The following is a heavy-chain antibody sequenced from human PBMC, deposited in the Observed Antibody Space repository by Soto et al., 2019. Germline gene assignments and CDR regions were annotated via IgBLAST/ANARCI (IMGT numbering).Heavy chain of an antibody. Sequence: QSVWSMRLSCAASGFTFSSYAMSWVRQAPGKGLEWVSAISGSGGSTYYADSVKGRFTISRDNSKNTLYLQMNSLRAEDTAVYYCAKDHTWRGLLWVGPWGPGT. CDR2: ISGSGGST. D-gene: IGHD3-10*01. V-gene: IGHV3-23*01. CDR3: AKDHTWRGLLWVGP. CDR1: GFTFSSYA. J-gene: IGHJ5*02.